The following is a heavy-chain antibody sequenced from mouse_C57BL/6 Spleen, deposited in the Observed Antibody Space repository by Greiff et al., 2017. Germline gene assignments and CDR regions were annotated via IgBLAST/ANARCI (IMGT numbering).Heavy chain of an antibody. CDR2: IDPSDSYT. D-gene: IGHD2-1*01. CDR3: ARRIYYGKYWYFDV. V-gene: IGHV1-69*01. CDR1: GYTFTSYW. J-gene: IGHJ1*03. Sequence: QVQLQQPGAELVMPGASVKLSCKASGYTFTSYWMHWVKQRPGQGLEWIGEIDPSDSYTNYNQKFKGKSTLTVDKSSSTAYMQLSSLTSEDSAVXYCARRIYYGKYWYFDVWGTGTTVTVSS.